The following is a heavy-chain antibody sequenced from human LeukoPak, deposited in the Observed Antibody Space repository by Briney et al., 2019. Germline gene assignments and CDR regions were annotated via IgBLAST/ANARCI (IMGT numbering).Heavy chain of an antibody. CDR3: AKGDYDILTGYWNY. J-gene: IGHJ4*02. CDR2: ISWNSGSI. Sequence: GGSLRLSCAASGFTFDDYAMHWVRQAPGKGLEWVSGISWNSGSIGYADSVKGRFTISRDNAKNSLYLQMNSLRAEDTALYYCAKGDYDILTGYWNYWGQGTLVTVSS. V-gene: IGHV3-9*01. D-gene: IGHD3-9*01. CDR1: GFTFDDYA.